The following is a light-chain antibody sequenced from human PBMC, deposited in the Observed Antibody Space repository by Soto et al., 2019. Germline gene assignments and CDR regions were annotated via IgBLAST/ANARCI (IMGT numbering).Light chain of an antibody. CDR1: SGHNSYA. V-gene: IGLV4-69*01. Sequence: QSVLTQPPSASASLGASVKLTCTLSSGHNSYAIAWHQQQPEKGPRYLMKLNSHGSYSKGDGIPDRFSGSSSGAERYLTISSLQSEDEADYYCQTWSTDIRVFGGGTKLTVL. CDR2: LNSHGSY. CDR3: QTWSTDIRV. J-gene: IGLJ3*02.